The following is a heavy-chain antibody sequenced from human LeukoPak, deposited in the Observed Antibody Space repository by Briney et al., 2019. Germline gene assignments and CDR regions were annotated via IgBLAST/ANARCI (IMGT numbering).Heavy chain of an antibody. Sequence: SETLSLTCTVSGGSISSYYWSWIRQPPGKGLEWIGYIYYSGSTNYNPPLKSRVTISVDTSKNQFSLKLSSVTAADAAVYYCARVPAAYYYYGMDVWGQGTTVTVSS. J-gene: IGHJ6*02. CDR2: IYYSGST. V-gene: IGHV4-59*01. CDR1: GGSISSYY. CDR3: ARVPAAYYYYGMDV. D-gene: IGHD2-2*01.